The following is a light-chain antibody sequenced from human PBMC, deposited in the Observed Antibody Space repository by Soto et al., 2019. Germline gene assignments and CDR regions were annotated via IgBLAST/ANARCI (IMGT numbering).Light chain of an antibody. J-gene: IGLJ2*01. CDR1: SSDVGGYNY. V-gene: IGLV2-14*01. CDR3: SSYTSSSTPL. Sequence: QSALTQPASVSGSPGQSITISCPGTSSDVGGYNYVSWYQQHPGKAPKLMIYEVSNRPSGVSNRFSGSKSGNTASLTISGLQAEDEADYYCSSYTSSSTPLFGGGNKLTVL. CDR2: EVS.